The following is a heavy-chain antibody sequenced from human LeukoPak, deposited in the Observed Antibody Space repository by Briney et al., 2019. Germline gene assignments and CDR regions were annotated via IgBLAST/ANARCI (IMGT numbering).Heavy chain of an antibody. CDR2: IYHSGST. J-gene: IGHJ4*02. CDR1: GYSISSGYY. D-gene: IGHD1-7*01. V-gene: IGHV4-38-2*02. CDR3: ARVQNWNYAYYFDY. Sequence: SETLSLTCTVSGYSISSGYYWGWIRQPPGKGLEWIGSIYHSGSTYYNPSLKSRVTISVDTSKNQFSLKLSSVTAADTAVYYCARVQNWNYAYYFDYWGQGTLVTVSS.